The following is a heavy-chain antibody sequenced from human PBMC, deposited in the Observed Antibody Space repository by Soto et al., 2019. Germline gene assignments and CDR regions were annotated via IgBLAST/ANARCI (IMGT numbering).Heavy chain of an antibody. Sequence: QPGGSLRLSCAASGFTFSSYEMNWVRQAPGKGLEWVSYISGSGSTIYYADSVKGRFTISRDNAKKSLYLQMNSLRAEDTAVYYCARDCGGSDYILWAFDFWGQGTMVTVSS. CDR3: ARDCGGSDYILWAFDF. V-gene: IGHV3-48*03. CDR1: GFTFSSYE. D-gene: IGHD2-15*01. CDR2: ISGSGSTI. J-gene: IGHJ3*01.